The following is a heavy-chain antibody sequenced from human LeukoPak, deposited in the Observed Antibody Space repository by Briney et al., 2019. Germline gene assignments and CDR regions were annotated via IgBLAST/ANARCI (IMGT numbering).Heavy chain of an antibody. V-gene: IGHV1-8*01. J-gene: IGHJ4*02. CDR3: VRTPPNWGFDY. CDR1: GYTFTSHD. D-gene: IGHD7-27*01. CDR2: MSPNSGDT. Sequence: ASVTVSCTASGYTFTSHDINWVRQATGQGLEWMGWMSPNSGDTGYAQKFQGRVTMTSDSSISTAYMELSSLRSEDTPIYYCVRTPPNWGFDYWGQGTLVTASS.